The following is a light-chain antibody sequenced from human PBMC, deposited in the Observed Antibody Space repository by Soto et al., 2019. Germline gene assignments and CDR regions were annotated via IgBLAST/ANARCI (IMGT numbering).Light chain of an antibody. CDR3: QQYNSCLRT. Sequence: EIVMTQSPATLSVSPGERVTLSCRASLYVSTNLAWFQQKPGQAPRLLIYGASTRATDIPARFSGSGSGTEFTLTISSLQSEDCAVYYCQQYNSCLRTFGQGTKLEIK. CDR2: GAS. CDR1: LYVSTN. J-gene: IGKJ2*01. V-gene: IGKV3-15*01.